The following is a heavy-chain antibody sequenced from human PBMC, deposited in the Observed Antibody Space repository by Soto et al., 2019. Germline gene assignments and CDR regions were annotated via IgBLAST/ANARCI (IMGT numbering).Heavy chain of an antibody. CDR3: TRRLTGGVYFEY. CDR1: GFSLSTSGVG. V-gene: IGHV2-5*02. D-gene: IGHD1-26*01. CDR2: IYWDDDK. J-gene: IGHJ4*02. Sequence: QITLKESGPTLVKPTQTLTLTCTFSGFSLSTSGVGVGWIRQPPGKALEWLALIYWDDDKRYSPSLKSRLTINKDTSKNQVVLTMTNMDPVDTATYYCTRRLTGGVYFEYWGQGTLVTVSS.